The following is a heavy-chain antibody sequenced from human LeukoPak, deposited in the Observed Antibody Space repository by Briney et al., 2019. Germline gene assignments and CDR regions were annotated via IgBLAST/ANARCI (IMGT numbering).Heavy chain of an antibody. V-gene: IGHV3-30*18. Sequence: GRSLRLSCAASGFTFSSYGMHWVRQAPGKGLEWVAVISYDGSNKYYADSVKGRFTISRDDSKNTLYLQMNSLRAEDTAVYYCAKAGYDYGDYEGLCGYWGQGTLVTVSS. D-gene: IGHD4-17*01. J-gene: IGHJ4*02. CDR2: ISYDGSNK. CDR3: AKAGYDYGDYEGLCGY. CDR1: GFTFSSYG.